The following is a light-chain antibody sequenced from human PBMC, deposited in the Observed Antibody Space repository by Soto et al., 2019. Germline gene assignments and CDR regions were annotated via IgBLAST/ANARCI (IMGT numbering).Light chain of an antibody. CDR3: QSYDSSREGV. J-gene: IGLJ1*01. CDR1: SSNIGAGYD. V-gene: IGLV1-40*01. CDR2: GNS. Sequence: QSVLTQTPSVSGAPGQRVTISCTGSSSNIGAGYDVHWYQQLPGTAPKLLIYGNSNRPSGVPDRFSGSKSGTSASLAITGLQAEDEADYYCQSYDSSREGVFGTGTKLTVL.